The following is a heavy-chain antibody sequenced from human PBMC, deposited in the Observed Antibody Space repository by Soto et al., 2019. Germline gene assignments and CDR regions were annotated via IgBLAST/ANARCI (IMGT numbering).Heavy chain of an antibody. Sequence: QEQLVESGGGVVQPGKSLRVSCAASGFSFSSYAVHWVRQAPGKGLEWVAVMSYDETKINYADSVKGRFTISRDNSKNTLFLEMDGLRPEDTAVYFCAKDRGSGTLRYYGMHVW. CDR1: GFSFSSYA. CDR3: AKDRGSGTLRYYGMHV. J-gene: IGHJ6*01. D-gene: IGHD3-10*01. CDR2: MSYDETKI. V-gene: IGHV3-30*18.